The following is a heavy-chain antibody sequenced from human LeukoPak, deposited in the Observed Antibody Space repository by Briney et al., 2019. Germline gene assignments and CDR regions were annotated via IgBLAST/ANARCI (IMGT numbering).Heavy chain of an antibody. J-gene: IGHJ4*02. CDR3: AKGGHFDY. CDR2: IRESGSNT. Sequence: GGSLRLSCEASGFTFSGFVMTWGRQAPGKGLEWVSAIRESGSNTYYTDSVKGRFTISRDNSKNTLYLQMNSRRAEDTAVYYCAKGGHFDYWGQGTLVTVSS. D-gene: IGHD5-12*01. V-gene: IGHV3-23*01. CDR1: GFTFSGFV.